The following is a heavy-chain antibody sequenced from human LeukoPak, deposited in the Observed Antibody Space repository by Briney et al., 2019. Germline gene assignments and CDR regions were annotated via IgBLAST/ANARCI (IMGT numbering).Heavy chain of an antibody. Sequence: ASVKVSCKASGYTFTSYGISWVRQAPGQGLEWMGWISAYNGNTNYAQKLQGRVTMTTDTSTSTAYMELRSLRSDDTAVYYCASPADDYYGSATAFDYWGQGTLVTVSS. J-gene: IGHJ4*02. CDR1: GYTFTSYG. D-gene: IGHD3-10*01. CDR3: ASPADDYYGSATAFDY. CDR2: ISAYNGNT. V-gene: IGHV1-18*01.